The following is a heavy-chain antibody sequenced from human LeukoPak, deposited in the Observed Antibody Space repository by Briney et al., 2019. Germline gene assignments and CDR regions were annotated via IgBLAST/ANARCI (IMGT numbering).Heavy chain of an antibody. CDR2: IKQDGGDK. D-gene: IGHD3-22*01. CDR3: ATNLPLHYYYGSRGDYYYGIDV. CDR1: GFTFSNYW. J-gene: IGHJ6*02. Sequence: GGSLRLSCAASGFTFSNYWMSWVRQAPGEGLEWVANIKQDGGDKNYVDSVKGRFTISRDNAKNSLYLQMNSLRAEDTAVYYCATNLPLHYYYGSRGDYYYGIDVWGQGTTVTVSS. V-gene: IGHV3-7*03.